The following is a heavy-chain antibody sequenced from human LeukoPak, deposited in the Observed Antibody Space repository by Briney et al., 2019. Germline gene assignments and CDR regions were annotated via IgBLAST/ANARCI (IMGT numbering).Heavy chain of an antibody. CDR3: ARGGGGYYGSGSYLIDH. CDR1: GYRFRNYV. J-gene: IGHJ4*02. D-gene: IGHD3-10*01. V-gene: IGHV1-18*01. Sequence: ASVKVSCKASGYRFRNYVISWVRQAPGQGLEYMGWISVYNGNTNYAQRLQGRVTMTADTSTSTVYMELRSLRSDDTAVYYCARGGGGYYGSGSYLIDHWGQGTLVTVSS. CDR2: ISVYNGNT.